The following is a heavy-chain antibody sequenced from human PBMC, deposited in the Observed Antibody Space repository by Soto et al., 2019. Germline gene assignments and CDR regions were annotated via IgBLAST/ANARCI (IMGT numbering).Heavy chain of an antibody. J-gene: IGHJ3*02. CDR3: AKDKGCSTTTCHWNAFDI. Sequence: EVQLLESGGGLVQPGGSLRLSCAASGFTFSSYALSWVRQAPGKGLEWGSAISSSGAGTYYADSVKGRFTISRDNSKNTLFLQMNSLRAEDTAVYYCAKDKGCSTTTCHWNAFDIWGQGTMVTVSS. V-gene: IGHV3-23*01. D-gene: IGHD2-2*01. CDR1: GFTFSSYA. CDR2: ISSSGAGT.